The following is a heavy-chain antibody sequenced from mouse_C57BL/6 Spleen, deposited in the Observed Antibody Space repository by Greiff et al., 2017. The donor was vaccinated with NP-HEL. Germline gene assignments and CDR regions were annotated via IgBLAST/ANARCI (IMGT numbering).Heavy chain of an antibody. D-gene: IGHD1-1*01. CDR1: GYTFTDYY. V-gene: IGHV1-26*01. Sequence: VQLQQSGPELVKPGASVKISCKASGYTFTDYYMNWVKQSHGKSLEWIGDINPNNGGTSYNQKFKGKATLTVDKSSSTAYMELRSLTSEDSAVYYCAREAYGSSYGYFDYWGQGTTLTVSS. J-gene: IGHJ2*01. CDR2: INPNNGGT. CDR3: AREAYGSSYGYFDY.